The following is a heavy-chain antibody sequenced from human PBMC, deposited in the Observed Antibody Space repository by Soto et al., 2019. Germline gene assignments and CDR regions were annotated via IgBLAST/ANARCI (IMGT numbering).Heavy chain of an antibody. D-gene: IGHD2-2*03. CDR2: ISSSSSTI. CDR3: AVGYCSSTSCYAPRLYYYGMDV. J-gene: IGHJ6*02. CDR1: GFTFSSYS. V-gene: IGHV3-48*01. Sequence: GGSLRISCAASGFTFSSYSMNWVRQAPGKGLEWVSYISSSSSTIYYADSVKGRFTISRDNAKNSLYLQMNSLKAEDTAVYYYAVGYCSSTSCYAPRLYYYGMDVWGQGTTVTVSS.